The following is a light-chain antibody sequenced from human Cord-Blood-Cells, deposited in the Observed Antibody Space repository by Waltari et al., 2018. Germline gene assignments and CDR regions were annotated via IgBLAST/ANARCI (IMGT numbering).Light chain of an antibody. Sequence: IQMTQSPSLLSASVVDRVPITCRASHSVGSYLNWYQRTPGKAPKLLIYAASSLQSGDLSSSRRRGSGTAFTLTISSLQPEDFATYDCEQSYTTPRTFGQGTKVEIK. CDR3: EQSYTTPRT. CDR2: AAS. CDR1: HSVGSY. V-gene: IGKV1-39*01. J-gene: IGKJ1*01.